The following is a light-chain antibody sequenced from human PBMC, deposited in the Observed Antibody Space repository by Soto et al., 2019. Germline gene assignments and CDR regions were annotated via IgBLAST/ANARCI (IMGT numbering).Light chain of an antibody. CDR3: QQYGSSPRWT. V-gene: IGKV3-20*01. J-gene: IGKJ1*01. CDR1: QSVSSH. CDR2: DAS. Sequence: EIVFTQSPATLSLSPGERATLSCRASQSVSSHLAWYQQKPAQAPRLLIYDASNRANGIPARFSGSGSGTDLTLTISRLEPEDFAVYYCQQYGSSPRWTFGQGTKVDIK.